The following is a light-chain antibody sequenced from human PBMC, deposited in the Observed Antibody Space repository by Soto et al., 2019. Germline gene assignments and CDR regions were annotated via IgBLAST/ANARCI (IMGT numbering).Light chain of an antibody. Sequence: EIVLTQSPDNLSLSPGERATLSCRASKSFSRSNLAWYQQKPGQAPRLLIYGASTRATGIPARFSGSGSGTEFTLTISSLQSEDFAVYYCQQYNNWPTFGQGTKVDIK. V-gene: IGKV3-15*01. J-gene: IGKJ1*01. CDR1: KSFSRSN. CDR3: QQYNNWPT. CDR2: GAS.